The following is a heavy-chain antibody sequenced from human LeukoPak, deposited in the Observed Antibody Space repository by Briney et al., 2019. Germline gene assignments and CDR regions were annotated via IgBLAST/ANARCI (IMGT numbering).Heavy chain of an antibody. V-gene: IGHV1-18*01. J-gene: IGHJ4*02. CDR1: GYTFTSYG. CDR2: ISAYNGNT. Sequence: GASVKVSCKASGYTFTSYGISWVRQAPGQGLEWMGWISAYNGNTNYARELQGRVTMTTDTSTSTAYMELRSLRSDDTAVYYCARGGGYYYDSSGYYYPLDYFDYWGQGTLVTVSS. D-gene: IGHD3-22*01. CDR3: ARGGGYYYDSSGYYYPLDYFDY.